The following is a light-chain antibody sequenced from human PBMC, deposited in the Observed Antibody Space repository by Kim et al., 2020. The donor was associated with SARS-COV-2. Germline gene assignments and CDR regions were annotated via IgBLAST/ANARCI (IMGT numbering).Light chain of an antibody. Sequence: ALKQSVRITNQGESLRYSYAVWYQQNPGRAPLLVMHGENRRPSGIPDRFSGSSSGNTASLTITGSQAEDEADYSCHARISSPKEYVFGPGTKVTVL. CDR1: SLRYSY. CDR3: HARISSPKEYV. CDR2: GEN. J-gene: IGLJ1*01. V-gene: IGLV3-19*01.